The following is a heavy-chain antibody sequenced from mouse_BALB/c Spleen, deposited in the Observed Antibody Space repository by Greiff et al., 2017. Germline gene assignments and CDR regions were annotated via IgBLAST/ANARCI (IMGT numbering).Heavy chain of an antibody. CDR2: ISSGGSYT. CDR3: ARHVDYGNYAAMDY. V-gene: IGHV5-9-3*01. CDR1: GFTFSSYA. J-gene: IGHJ4*01. D-gene: IGHD2-1*01. Sequence: DVKLVESGGGLVKPGGSLKLSCAASGFTFSSYAMSWVRQTPEKRLEWVATISSGGSYTYYPDSVKGRFTISSDNAKNTLYLQMSSLRSEDTAMYYCARHVDYGNYAAMDYWGQGTSVTVSS.